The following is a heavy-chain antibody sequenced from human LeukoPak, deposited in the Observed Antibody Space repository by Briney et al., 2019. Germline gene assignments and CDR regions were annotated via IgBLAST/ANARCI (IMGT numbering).Heavy chain of an antibody. Sequence: GSLRLSCAASGFSVSRNYMSWVRQAPGKGLEWVSVTYSGGSTYYADSVKGRFTIARHNSKNTLYLQMNSLRAEDTAVYYCVRELVETVVVPAAKPNYYYYGMDVWGQGTTVTVSS. CDR3: VRELVETVVVPAAKPNYYYYGMDV. CDR1: GFSVSRNY. CDR2: TYSGGST. V-gene: IGHV3-53*04. D-gene: IGHD2-2*03. J-gene: IGHJ6*02.